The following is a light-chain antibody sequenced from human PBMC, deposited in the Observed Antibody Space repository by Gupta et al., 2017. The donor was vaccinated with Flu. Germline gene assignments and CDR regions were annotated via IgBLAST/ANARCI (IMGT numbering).Light chain of an antibody. V-gene: IGKV1-33*01. CDR1: QDISNY. Sequence: DIQMTQSPFSLSASVGDRVTITCQASQDISNYLNWYQQKPGKAPKLLIYDASNLETGVPSRFSGSGSGTDFTFTISSLQHEDIATYYCQQYDNLPRFTFGPGTKVDIK. CDR3: QQYDNLPRFT. J-gene: IGKJ3*01. CDR2: DAS.